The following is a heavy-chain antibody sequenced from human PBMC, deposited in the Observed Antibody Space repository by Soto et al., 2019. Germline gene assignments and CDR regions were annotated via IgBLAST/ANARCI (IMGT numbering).Heavy chain of an antibody. J-gene: IGHJ6*02. CDR2: ISYDGMNE. V-gene: IGHV3-30*04. CDR3: ARGGEKISRVPDYYYGMDV. D-gene: IGHD7-27*01. Sequence: QVQLVESGGGVVQPGGSLRLSCVASGFAFSTYSLHWVRQAPGKGLEWVAVISYDGMNEYYADSVKGRFTVSRDNSKNSLYQQMTSLRPEDTAVFYCARGGEKISRVPDYYYGMDVWCQGTTVTISS. CDR1: GFAFSTYS.